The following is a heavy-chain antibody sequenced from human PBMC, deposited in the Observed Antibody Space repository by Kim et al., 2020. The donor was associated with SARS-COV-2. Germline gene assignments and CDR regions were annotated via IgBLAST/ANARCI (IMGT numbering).Heavy chain of an antibody. CDR1: GGTFSSYA. CDR3: ARVLSITIFGVVITGGMDV. V-gene: IGHV1-69*13. Sequence: SVKVSCKASGGTFSSYAISWVRQAPGQGLEWMGGIIPIFGTANYAQKFQGRVTITADESTSTAYMELSSLRSEDTAVYYCARVLSITIFGVVITGGMDVWGQGTTVTVSS. D-gene: IGHD3-3*01. J-gene: IGHJ6*02. CDR2: IIPIFGTA.